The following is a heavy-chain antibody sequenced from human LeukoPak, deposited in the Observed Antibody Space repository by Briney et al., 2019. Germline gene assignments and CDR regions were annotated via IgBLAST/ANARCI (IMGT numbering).Heavy chain of an antibody. CDR1: GYTFTSYY. V-gene: IGHV1-46*01. Sequence: ASVKVSCKASGYTFTSYYMHWVRQAPGQGLEWMGIINPSGGSTSYAQKFQGRVTMTRDTSTSTVYMELSSLRSEDTAFFFRAKTGYEVLTGYTSAFFFLPFDCWGQGTLVTVSS. CDR3: AKTGYEVLTGYTSAFFFLPFDC. J-gene: IGHJ4*02. D-gene: IGHD3-9*01. CDR2: INPSGGST.